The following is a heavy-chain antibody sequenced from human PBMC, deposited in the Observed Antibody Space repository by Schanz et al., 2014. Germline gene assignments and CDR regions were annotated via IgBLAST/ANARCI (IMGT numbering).Heavy chain of an antibody. D-gene: IGHD3-10*01. J-gene: IGHJ4*02. CDR2: ISGGGGTT. CDR1: GFTFSSYA. CDR3: TADLWFGAVWGVW. V-gene: IGHV3-23*01. Sequence: EVQLLESGGGLVQPGGSLRLSCAASGFTFSSYAMSWVRQAPGKGLEWVSAISGGGGTTYYTDSVKGRFTISRDNSKSTFYLQINSRRAEDTAVYYCTADLWFGAVWGVWWGQGTLVTVSS.